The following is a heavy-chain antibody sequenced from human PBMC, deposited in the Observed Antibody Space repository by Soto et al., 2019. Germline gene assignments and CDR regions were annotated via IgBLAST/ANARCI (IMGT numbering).Heavy chain of an antibody. CDR1: GFSLSTNGVG. D-gene: IGHD4-17*01. V-gene: IGHV2-5*02. Sequence: QITLKESGPTLVKPTQTLTLTCSFSGFSLSTNGVGVGWIRQPPGKALEWLALIYWDVSKHYSPSLNSRLTITQDTSRSLVVLTRTNMDPVDTATYYCAKKGGGDYILGYWGQGTLVTGSS. CDR3: AKKGGGDYILGY. CDR2: IYWDVSK. J-gene: IGHJ4*02.